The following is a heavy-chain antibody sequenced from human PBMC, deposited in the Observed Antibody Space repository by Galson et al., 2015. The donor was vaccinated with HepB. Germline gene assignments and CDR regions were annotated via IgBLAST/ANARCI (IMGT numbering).Heavy chain of an antibody. D-gene: IGHD6-13*01. CDR3: ARHERADKDAFDI. V-gene: IGHV4-59*08. CDR1: GGSISSYY. CDR2: IYYSGST. J-gene: IGHJ3*02. Sequence: ETLSLTCTVSGGSISSYYWSWIRQPPGKGLEWIGYIYYSGSTNYNPSLKSRVTISVDTSKNQFSLKLSSVTAADTAVYYCARHERADKDAFDIWGQGTMVTVSS.